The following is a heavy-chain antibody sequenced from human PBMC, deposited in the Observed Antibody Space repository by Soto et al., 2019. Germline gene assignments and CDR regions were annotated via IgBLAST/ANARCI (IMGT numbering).Heavy chain of an antibody. Sequence: QVQLVESGGGVVQPGWSLRLSCAGSGFIFKNYALNWVRQAPGKGLERVAFITRDGYNKYYADSVKGRFTISRDNSRYTLSLQMTALTIEVSSAYYCTMSSGGSSSVGMDYWGQGTRVTASS. D-gene: IGHD6-6*01. CDR2: ITRDGYNK. CDR3: TMSSGGSSSVGMDY. CDR1: GFIFKNYA. V-gene: IGHV3-30*04. J-gene: IGHJ4*02.